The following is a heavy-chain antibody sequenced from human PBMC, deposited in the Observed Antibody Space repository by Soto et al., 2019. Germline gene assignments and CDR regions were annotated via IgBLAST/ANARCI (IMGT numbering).Heavy chain of an antibody. D-gene: IGHD3-9*01. CDR3: ARGGYYDILTGYYPYYYYGMDV. J-gene: IGHJ6*02. CDR1: GYTFTSYG. Sequence: ASVKVSCKASGYTFTSYGISWVRQAPGQGLEWMGWISAYNGSTNYAQKLQGRVTMTTDTSTSTAYMELRSLRSDDTAVYYCARGGYYDILTGYYPYYYYGMDVWGQGTTVTVSS. V-gene: IGHV1-18*01. CDR2: ISAYNGST.